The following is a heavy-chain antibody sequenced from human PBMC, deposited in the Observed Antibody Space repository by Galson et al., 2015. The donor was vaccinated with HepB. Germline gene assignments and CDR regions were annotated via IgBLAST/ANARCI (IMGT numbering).Heavy chain of an antibody. D-gene: IGHD6-19*01. CDR3: ARSPMYSSGWFYGMDV. V-gene: IGHV4-59*08. CDR2: IYDSGTT. CDR1: GGSISSYY. Sequence: ETLSLTCTVSGGSISSYYWSWIRQPPGRGLAWIGYIYDSGTTNYNPSLKSRVTISVDTSKNQFSLKLTSVTAADTAVYYCARSPMYSSGWFYGMDVWGQGTTVTVSS. J-gene: IGHJ6*02.